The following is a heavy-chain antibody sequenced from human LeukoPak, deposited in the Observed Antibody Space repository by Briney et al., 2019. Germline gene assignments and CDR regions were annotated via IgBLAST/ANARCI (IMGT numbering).Heavy chain of an antibody. Sequence: ESLKISCKGSGYSFTSYWIGWVRQMPGKGLEWMGIIYPGDSDTRYSPSFQGQVTISADKSISTAYLQWSSLKASDTAMYYCARCIVGATSYYYYYGMDVWGQGTTVTVSS. CDR3: ARCIVGATSYYYYYGMDV. V-gene: IGHV5-51*01. CDR1: GYSFTSYW. D-gene: IGHD1-26*01. J-gene: IGHJ6*02. CDR2: IYPGDSDT.